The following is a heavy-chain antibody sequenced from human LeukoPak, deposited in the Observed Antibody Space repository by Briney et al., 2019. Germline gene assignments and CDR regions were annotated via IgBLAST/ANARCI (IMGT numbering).Heavy chain of an antibody. D-gene: IGHD3-10*01. CDR2: ISYDGSNK. J-gene: IGHJ3*02. V-gene: IGHV3-30*04. Sequence: GTSVKVSCKASGFTFTSSAMQWVRQAPGKGLEWVAVISYDGSNKYYADSVKGRFTISRDNSKNTLYLQMNSLRAEDAAVYYCARVWAITPDAFDIWGQGTMVTVSS. CDR3: ARVWAITPDAFDI. CDR1: GFTFTSSA.